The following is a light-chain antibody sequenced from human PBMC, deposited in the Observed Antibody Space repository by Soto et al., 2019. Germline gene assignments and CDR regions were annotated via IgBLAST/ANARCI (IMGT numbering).Light chain of an antibody. CDR1: QSMGSN. CDR2: GAS. V-gene: IGKV3-15*01. Sequence: EIVMTQSPASLSVSPGERATLSCRARQSMGSNLAWYQQKPGQAPRLLIYGASTRATGIPARFSGSGSGTDFTLTISRLEPEDFAIYYCQQYGGVPYTFGQGTKVDIK. J-gene: IGKJ2*01. CDR3: QQYGGVPYT.